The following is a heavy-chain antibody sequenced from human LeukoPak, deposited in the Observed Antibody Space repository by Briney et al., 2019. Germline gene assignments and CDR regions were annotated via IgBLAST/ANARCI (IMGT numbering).Heavy chain of an antibody. Sequence: ASVKVSCKASGYTFTSYGISWVRQAPGQGLEWMGWISAYNGNTNYAQKLQGRVTMTTDTSTSTAYMELRSLRSDDTAVYYCARDWGREGTYYDYVWGSYRYYFDYWGEGTLVTVSS. V-gene: IGHV1-18*01. CDR2: ISAYNGNT. D-gene: IGHD3-16*02. CDR3: ARDWGREGTYYDYVWGSYRYYFDY. J-gene: IGHJ4*02. CDR1: GYTFTSYG.